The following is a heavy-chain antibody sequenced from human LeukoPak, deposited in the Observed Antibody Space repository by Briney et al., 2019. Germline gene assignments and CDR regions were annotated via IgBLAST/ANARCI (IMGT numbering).Heavy chain of an antibody. CDR3: AKRGGYYYDSSGYYLYYFDY. D-gene: IGHD3-22*01. CDR1: GFTFTSYA. CDR2: ISGSGAIT. J-gene: IGHJ4*02. V-gene: IGHV3-23*01. Sequence: GGSLRLSCVASGFTFTSYAMSWVRQAPGKGLEWVSAISGSGAITYYADSVKGRFTISRDTSKNTLYLQMNSLRAEGTAVYYCAKRGGYYYDSSGYYLYYFDYWGQGTLVTVSS.